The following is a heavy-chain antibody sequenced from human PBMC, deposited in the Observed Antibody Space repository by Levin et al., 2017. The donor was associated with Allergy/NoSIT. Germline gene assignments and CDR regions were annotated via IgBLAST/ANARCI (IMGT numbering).Heavy chain of an antibody. CDR3: ARLGRVAAAGTYNYHSMDV. J-gene: IGHJ6*03. V-gene: IGHV4-59*01. Sequence: SETLSLTCTVSGTSISGYYWSWIRQPPGRGLEWIGYIYYSGTTNYNPSLKSRITISVDMSKNQFSLKVNSVTAADTAVYYCARLGRVAAAGTYNYHSMDVWGKGTTVTISS. D-gene: IGHD6-13*01. CDR2: IYYSGTT. CDR1: GTSISGYY.